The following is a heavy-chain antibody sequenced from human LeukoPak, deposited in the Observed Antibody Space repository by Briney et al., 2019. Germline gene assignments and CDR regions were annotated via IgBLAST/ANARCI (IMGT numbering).Heavy chain of an antibody. D-gene: IGHD3-22*01. V-gene: IGHV3-30*04. CDR2: ISYDGSNK. Sequence: PGGSLRLSCAAPGFTFSSYAMHWVRQAPGKGLEWVAVISYDGSNKYYADSVKGRFTISRDNSKNTLYLQMNSLRAEDTAVYYCARDGYYYDSSGYPYYFDYWGQGTLVTVSS. CDR3: ARDGYYYDSSGYPYYFDY. J-gene: IGHJ4*02. CDR1: GFTFSSYA.